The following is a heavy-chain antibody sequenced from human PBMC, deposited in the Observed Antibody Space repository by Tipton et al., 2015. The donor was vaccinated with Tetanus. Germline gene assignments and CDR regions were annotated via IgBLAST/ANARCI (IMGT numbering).Heavy chain of an antibody. CDR1: GGSIRSGDYY. D-gene: IGHD4-17*01. Sequence: TLSLTCTVSGGSIRSGDYYWNWIRQAPGKGLEWVGYIDYSGSTSYNPSLGGRVIISLGTSKNQFSLNLNSVTAADSAVYYCARGPTATSDYWGQGTLVTVSS. J-gene: IGHJ4*02. CDR3: ARGPTATSDY. V-gene: IGHV4-30-4*01. CDR2: IDYSGST.